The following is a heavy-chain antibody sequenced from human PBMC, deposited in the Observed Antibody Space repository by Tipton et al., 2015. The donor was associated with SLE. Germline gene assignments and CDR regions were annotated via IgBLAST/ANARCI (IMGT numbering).Heavy chain of an antibody. CDR2: ISDSGDDS. Sequence: QLVQSGGGLIQPGGSLRLSCAASGFTFYDYALTWVRQAPGKGLEWVSVISDSGDDSYYADSVKGRFTISRDNSKTTLYMHMNSLRAEDTAVYYCAKVEWSSLGGYFDYWGQGTLVTVSS. V-gene: IGHV3-23*04. CDR3: AKVEWSSLGGYFDY. D-gene: IGHD3-3*01. CDR1: GFTFYDYA. J-gene: IGHJ4*02.